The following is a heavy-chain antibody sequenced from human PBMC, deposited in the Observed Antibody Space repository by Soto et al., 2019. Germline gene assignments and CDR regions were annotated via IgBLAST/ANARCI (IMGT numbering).Heavy chain of an antibody. CDR3: ARAVQLELRLYYYGMDV. CDR2: IYPGDSDT. CDR1: GYSFTSYW. J-gene: IGHJ6*02. V-gene: IGHV5-51*01. Sequence: GESLKISCKGSGYSFTSYWIGWVRQMPGKGLEWMGIIYPGDSDTSYSPSFQGQVTISADKSISTAYLQWSSLKASDTAMYYCARAVQLELRLYYYGMDVWGQGTTVTVSS. D-gene: IGHD1-7*01.